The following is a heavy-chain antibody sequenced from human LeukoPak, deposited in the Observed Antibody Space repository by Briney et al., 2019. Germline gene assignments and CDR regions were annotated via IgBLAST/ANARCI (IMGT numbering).Heavy chain of an antibody. D-gene: IGHD3-22*01. Sequence: SETLSLTCTFSGGSISSSSYYWAWIRQPPGKGLEWLGSIYYSGSTYYNPSLKSRVTISVDTSKNQFSLKLSSVTAADTAVYYCASFPIVVVITTFAFDIWGQGTMVTVSS. CDR3: ASFPIVVVITTFAFDI. CDR1: GGSISSSSYY. CDR2: IYYSGST. J-gene: IGHJ3*02. V-gene: IGHV4-39*01.